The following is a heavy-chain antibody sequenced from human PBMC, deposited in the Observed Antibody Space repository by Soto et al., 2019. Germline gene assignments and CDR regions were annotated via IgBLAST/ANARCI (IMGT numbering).Heavy chain of an antibody. Sequence: QVQLVESGGGVVQPGRSLRLSCAASGFTFSSYGMHWVRQAPGKGLEWVAVISYDGSNKYYADSVKGRFTISRDNSTNTLYLKMNSLRAEDTAVYYCAKVHFDWLDYYYYMDVGGKGTTVTVSS. J-gene: IGHJ6*03. CDR2: ISYDGSNK. V-gene: IGHV3-30*18. CDR3: AKVHFDWLDYYYYMDV. D-gene: IGHD3-9*01. CDR1: GFTFSSYG.